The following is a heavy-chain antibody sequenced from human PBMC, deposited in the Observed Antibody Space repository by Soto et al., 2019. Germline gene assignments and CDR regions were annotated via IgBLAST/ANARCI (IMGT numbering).Heavy chain of an antibody. Sequence: SVKVSCTASGGTFSSYTISWVRPAPGQGLEWMGRSIPILGIANNAQKCQGRVTITADKSTSTAYLELSSLRSEDTAVYYCAISPYDILPGYYSNYFDYWGQGTLVTVSS. V-gene: IGHV1-69*02. CDR1: GGTFSSYT. CDR2: SIPILGIA. CDR3: AISPYDILPGYYSNYFDY. D-gene: IGHD3-9*01. J-gene: IGHJ4*02.